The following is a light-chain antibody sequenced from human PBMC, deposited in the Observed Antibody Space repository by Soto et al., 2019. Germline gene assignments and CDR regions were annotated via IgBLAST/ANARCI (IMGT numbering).Light chain of an antibody. J-gene: IGLJ3*02. CDR1: SGYSNYI. Sequence: QSVLTQSSSASASLGSSVKLTCTLSSGYSNYIIAWHQQQPGKAPRYLMNLEGSGTYNKGSGVPDRFSGSTSGADRYLTISNLQFEDEADYYCETWDSNSRVFGGGTKLTVL. V-gene: IGLV4-60*02. CDR2: LEGSGTY. CDR3: ETWDSNSRV.